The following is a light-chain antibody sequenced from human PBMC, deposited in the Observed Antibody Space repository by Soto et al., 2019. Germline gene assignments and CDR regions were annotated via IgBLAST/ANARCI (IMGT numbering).Light chain of an antibody. Sequence: NFMLTQPHSVSESPGKTVTISCTRSSGSIASNYVQWYQQRPGSSPTTVIYEDNQRPSGVPDRFSGSIDSSSNSASLTISGLKTEDEADYYCQSYDSSKQGYVFGTGTKVTVL. CDR2: EDN. CDR3: QSYDSSKQGYV. CDR1: SGSIASNY. J-gene: IGLJ1*01. V-gene: IGLV6-57*01.